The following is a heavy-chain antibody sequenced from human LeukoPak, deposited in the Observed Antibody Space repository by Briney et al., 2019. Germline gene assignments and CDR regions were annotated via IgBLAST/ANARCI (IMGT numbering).Heavy chain of an antibody. CDR2: IQHDATST. Sequence: GGSLRLSCVASGPNFCYYAVHWVRQAPGKGLEWVAFIQHDATSTFYRASVQGRFTISRDNNKNTAYLQMNSVRSADTAVYYSTKGHFITIVTISSEGFDIWGQGTMVTVSS. J-gene: IGHJ3*02. D-gene: IGHD3-10*01. CDR3: TKGHFITIVTISSEGFDI. CDR1: GPNFCYYA. V-gene: IGHV3-30*02.